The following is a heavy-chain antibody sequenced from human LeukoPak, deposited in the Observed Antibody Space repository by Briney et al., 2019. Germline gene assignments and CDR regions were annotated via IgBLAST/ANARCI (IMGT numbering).Heavy chain of an antibody. CDR2: INPNSGGT. CDR1: GYTFTGYY. Sequence: GASVKVSCKASGYTFTGYYMHWVRQAPGQGLEWMGRINPNSGGTNYAQKFQGRVTMTRDTSISTAYMELSRLRSDDTAVYYCARDLKYCSGGSCYLNWFDPWGQGTLVTVSP. D-gene: IGHD2-15*01. CDR3: ARDLKYCSGGSCYLNWFDP. J-gene: IGHJ5*02. V-gene: IGHV1-2*06.